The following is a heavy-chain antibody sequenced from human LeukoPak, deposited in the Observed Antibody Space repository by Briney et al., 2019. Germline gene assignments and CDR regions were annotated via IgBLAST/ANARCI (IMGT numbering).Heavy chain of an antibody. D-gene: IGHD4-23*01. CDR2: IIPIFGTA. CDR1: GYTFINYA. J-gene: IGHJ4*02. Sequence: SVKVSCKASGYTFINYAISWVRQAPGQGLEWMGGIIPIFGTANYAQKFQGRVTITADESTSTAYMELRSLRSDDTAIYYCARVGRDYGGNRFSDYWGQGTLVTVSS. CDR3: ARVGRDYGGNRFSDY. V-gene: IGHV1-69*13.